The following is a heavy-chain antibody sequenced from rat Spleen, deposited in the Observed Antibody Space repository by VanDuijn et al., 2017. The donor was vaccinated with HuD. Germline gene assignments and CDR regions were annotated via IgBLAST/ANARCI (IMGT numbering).Heavy chain of an antibody. CDR3: TRHPDYSNYFDY. CDR2: ISTGGGNT. Sequence: EVQLVESDGGLVQPGRSLKLSCAASGFTFSDYYMAWVRQAPTKGLEWIASISTGGGNTYYRDSVKGRFTISRDNAKNTLYLQMDSLRSEDTATYYCTRHPDYSNYFDYWGQGVMVTVSS. J-gene: IGHJ2*01. V-gene: IGHV5-25*01. D-gene: IGHD1-1*01. CDR1: GFTFSDYY.